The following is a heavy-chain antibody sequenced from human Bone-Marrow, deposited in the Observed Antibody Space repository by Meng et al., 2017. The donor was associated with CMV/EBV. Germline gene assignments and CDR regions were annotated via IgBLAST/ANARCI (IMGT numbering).Heavy chain of an antibody. CDR1: GFTFTSSA. Sequence: SVKVSCKASGFTFTSSAVQWVRQARGQRLEWIGWIVVGSGNTNYAQKFQERVTITRDMSTSTAYMELSSLRSEDTAVYYCAADFIRLRYFYYGMDVWGQGTTVTFPS. V-gene: IGHV1-58*01. CDR3: AADFIRLRYFYYGMDV. D-gene: IGHD3-16*01. CDR2: IVVGSGNT. J-gene: IGHJ6*02.